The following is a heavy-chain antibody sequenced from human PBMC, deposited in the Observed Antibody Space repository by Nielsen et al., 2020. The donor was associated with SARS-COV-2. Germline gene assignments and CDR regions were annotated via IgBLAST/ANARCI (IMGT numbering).Heavy chain of an antibody. Sequence: ASVKVSCKASGYTFTRYAINWVRQAPGQGLEWMGFINTNIGNPTYAQGFTGRFVFSLDTSVSTAYLQISSLKAEDTAVYYCAVSREVYNLYPREPGTRNWFDPWGQGTLVTVSS. CDR3: AVSREVYNLYPREPGTRNWFDP. D-gene: IGHD5-24*01. J-gene: IGHJ5*02. CDR2: INTNIGNP. V-gene: IGHV7-4-1*02. CDR1: GYTFTRYA.